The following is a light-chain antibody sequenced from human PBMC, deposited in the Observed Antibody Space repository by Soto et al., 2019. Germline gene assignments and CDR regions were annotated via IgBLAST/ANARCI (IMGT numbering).Light chain of an antibody. J-gene: IGKJ2*01. V-gene: IGKV1-5*03. CDR3: QQSYSTPRT. Sequence: DIQMTQSPSTLSASVGDRVTITCRASQTISSWLAWYQQKPGKAPRLLVHKASSLEAGVPSRFSGSGFGTEFTLTISSLQPDDFATYYCQQSYSTPRTFGQGTKLEIK. CDR2: KAS. CDR1: QTISSW.